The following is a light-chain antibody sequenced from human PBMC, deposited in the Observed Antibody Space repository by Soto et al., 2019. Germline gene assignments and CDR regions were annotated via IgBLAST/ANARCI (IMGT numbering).Light chain of an antibody. CDR1: SSDVGAYNF. CDR3: CSYAGSSTFDV. CDR2: AVR. Sequence: QPSLAQPHPGCRSPGGSVTISCTGTSSDVGAYNFVSWYQQHPGKAPRLLIYAVRKRPAVVPDRFSGSKSGNTASLTISGLPVEDEADYSCCSYAGSSTFDVFGTGTKVTVL. J-gene: IGLJ1*01. V-gene: IGLV2-11*01.